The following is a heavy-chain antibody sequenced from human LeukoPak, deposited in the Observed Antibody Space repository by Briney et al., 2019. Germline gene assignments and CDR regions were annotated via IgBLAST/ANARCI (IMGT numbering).Heavy chain of an antibody. CDR1: GFTFTDYY. Sequence: PGGSLRLSCATSGFTFTDYYMSWIRQAPGKGLEWVSYISVSGTTMYYADSVKGRFTLSRDNAKNSLYLQLNSLRAEDTAVYYCARVGRLQYGDYVAFDYWGQGALVTVSS. CDR2: ISVSGTTM. J-gene: IGHJ4*02. V-gene: IGHV3-11*01. D-gene: IGHD4-17*01. CDR3: ARVGRLQYGDYVAFDY.